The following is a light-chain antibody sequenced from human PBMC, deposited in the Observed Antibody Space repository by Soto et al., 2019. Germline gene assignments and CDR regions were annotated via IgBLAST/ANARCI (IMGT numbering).Light chain of an antibody. CDR1: SSNIGAGSA. CDR3: QSFDSSLSTHV. V-gene: IGLV1-40*01. Sequence: QSVLTQPPSVSGAPGQRVTLSCTGSSSNIGAGSAVHWYQQPPGKAPKLLIYEDNNRPSGVPDRFSGSKSGTSASLAITGLQADDEADYYCQSFDSSLSTHVFGTGTTVTIV. CDR2: EDN. J-gene: IGLJ1*01.